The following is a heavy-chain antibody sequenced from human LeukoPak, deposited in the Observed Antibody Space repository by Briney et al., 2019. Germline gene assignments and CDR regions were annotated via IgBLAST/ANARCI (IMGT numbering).Heavy chain of an antibody. CDR3: ARGYDFWSGYLDGMDV. Sequence: SETLSLTCAVYGGSFNNYYWSWLRQPPGKGLEWIGEINHSGSTTYNPSLKSRVTISVDTSKNQFSLKLSSVTAADTAVYYCARGYDFWSGYLDGMDVWGQGTTVTVSS. D-gene: IGHD3-3*01. CDR1: GGSFNNYY. J-gene: IGHJ6*02. V-gene: IGHV4-34*01. CDR2: INHSGST.